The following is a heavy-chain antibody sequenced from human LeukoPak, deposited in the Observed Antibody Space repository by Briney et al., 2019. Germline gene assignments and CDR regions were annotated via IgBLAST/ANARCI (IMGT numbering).Heavy chain of an antibody. CDR2: IFYSGST. J-gene: IGHJ5*02. Sequence: SETLSLTCTVSGGSISSYYWSWIRQPPGKGLEWIGYIFYSGSTNYNPSLKSRVTISADTSKNQFSLKLTSVTAADTAVYYCAKTASGVVSWGQGTLVTVSS. D-gene: IGHD3-3*01. CDR1: GGSISSYY. CDR3: AKTASGVVS. V-gene: IGHV4-59*01.